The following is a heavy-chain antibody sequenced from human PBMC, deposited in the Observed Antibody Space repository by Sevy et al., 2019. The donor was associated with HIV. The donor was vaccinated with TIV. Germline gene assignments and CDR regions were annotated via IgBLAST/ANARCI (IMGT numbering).Heavy chain of an antibody. D-gene: IGHD2-2*01. CDR1: GFTFSRYT. J-gene: IGHJ4*01. Sequence: GGSLRLSCAVSGFTFSRYTMNWVRQAPGKGLEWVSSISSSSRYIYYADSVKGRFTISRDNAKNSVYLQMNSLRTEDTAGHYDAGDGGCSTTSCLLYFDYWGQGTLVTVSS. CDR3: AGDGGCSTTSCLLYFDY. V-gene: IGHV3-21*01. CDR2: ISSSSRYI.